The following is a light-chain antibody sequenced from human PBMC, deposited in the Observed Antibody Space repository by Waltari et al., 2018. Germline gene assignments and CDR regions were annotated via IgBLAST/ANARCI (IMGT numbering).Light chain of an antibody. CDR2: KIS. CDR1: HVTTS. Sequence: DIVMTQTPLSSPVTLGQPASISCRSSHVTTSLGWLQQRPGQPPRLLIYKISNRFSGVPDRFTGSGAGTDFTLKISRVEAEDVGIYYCMHAIEVVTFGGGTKVEIK. CDR3: MHAIEVVT. V-gene: IGKV2-24*01. J-gene: IGKJ4*01.